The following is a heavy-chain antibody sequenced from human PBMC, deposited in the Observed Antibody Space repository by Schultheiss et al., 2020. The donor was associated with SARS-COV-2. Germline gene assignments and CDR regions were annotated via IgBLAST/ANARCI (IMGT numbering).Heavy chain of an antibody. D-gene: IGHD3-10*01. CDR3: ARGRGFEASMDV. CDR2: IYYSGST. Sequence: SQTLSLTCTVAGGSISSYYWSWIRQPPGKGLEWIGYIYYSGSTYYNPSLKSRVTISVDTSKNQFSLKLSSVTAADTAVYYCARGRGFEASMDVWGQGTTVTVSS. J-gene: IGHJ6*02. V-gene: IGHV4-59*12. CDR1: GGSISSYY.